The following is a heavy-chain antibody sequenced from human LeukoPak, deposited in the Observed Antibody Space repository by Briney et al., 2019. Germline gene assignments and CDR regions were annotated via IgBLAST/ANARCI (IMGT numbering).Heavy chain of an antibody. CDR3: ARGGDRSFDY. D-gene: IGHD3-10*01. CDR2: IYYSGNT. J-gene: IGHJ4*02. CDR1: GGSISSGGYS. V-gene: IGHV4-30-4*07. Sequence: SETLSLTCAVSGGSISSGGYSWSWIRQPPGKGLEWIGYIYYSGNTYYNPSLKSRVTISVDTSKNQFSLKLSSVTAADTAVYYCARGGDRSFDYWGQGTLVTVSS.